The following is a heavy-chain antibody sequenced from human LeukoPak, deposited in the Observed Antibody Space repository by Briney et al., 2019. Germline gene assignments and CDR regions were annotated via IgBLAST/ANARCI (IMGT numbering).Heavy chain of an antibody. D-gene: IGHD2-21*01. CDR2: IYRGGST. J-gene: IGHJ2*01. V-gene: IGHV3-66*01. CDR1: GFTVSDYY. CDR3: ARIPTEDDWYFDL. Sequence: GGSLRLSCSASGFTVSDYYMTWVRQAPGKGLEWVSLIYRGGSTYYADSVQGRFTISRDNSKNTLYVQMKSLRAEGTAVYYCARIPTEDDWYFDLWGRGVLVTVSS.